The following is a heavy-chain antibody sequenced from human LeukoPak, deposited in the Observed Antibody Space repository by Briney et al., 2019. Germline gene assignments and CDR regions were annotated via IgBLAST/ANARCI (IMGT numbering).Heavy chain of an antibody. J-gene: IGHJ4*02. CDR1: GDSITSSSYY. V-gene: IGHV4-39*07. Sequence: PSETLSLTCSVSGDSITSSSYYWAWIRQPPERGLEWIGRIYTSGSTNYNPSLKSRVTMSVDTSKNQFSLKLSSVTAADTAVYYCARRIAARYFDYWGQGTLVTVSS. D-gene: IGHD6-6*01. CDR3: ARRIAARYFDY. CDR2: IYTSGST.